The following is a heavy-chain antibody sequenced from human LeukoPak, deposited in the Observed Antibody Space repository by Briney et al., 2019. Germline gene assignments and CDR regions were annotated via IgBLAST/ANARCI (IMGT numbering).Heavy chain of an antibody. V-gene: IGHV3-48*02. D-gene: IGHD6-19*01. Sequence: PGGSLRLSCAASGLTFSSYSMNWVRQAPGKGLEWVSYISSSSSIISYADYVKGRFTISRDNAKNSLYLQMNSLRDEDTAVYYCARTVIAVAANWFDPWGQGTLVTVSS. CDR2: ISSSSSII. CDR1: GLTFSSYS. J-gene: IGHJ5*02. CDR3: ARTVIAVAANWFDP.